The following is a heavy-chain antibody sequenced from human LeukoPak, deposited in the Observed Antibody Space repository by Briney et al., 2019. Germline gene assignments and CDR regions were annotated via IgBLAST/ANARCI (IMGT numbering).Heavy chain of an antibody. Sequence: PGGSLRLSCTASGFTFDDYAMTWVRQAPGKGLEWVSTINWNGGSTGYTESVKGRFTISRDNAKNSLYVQMNSLSAEDTAFYYCAREAPQSYYDSSGYFPLDYWGQGTLVTVSS. CDR3: AREAPQSYYDSSGYFPLDY. D-gene: IGHD3-22*01. V-gene: IGHV3-20*04. CDR1: GFTFDDYA. J-gene: IGHJ4*02. CDR2: INWNGGST.